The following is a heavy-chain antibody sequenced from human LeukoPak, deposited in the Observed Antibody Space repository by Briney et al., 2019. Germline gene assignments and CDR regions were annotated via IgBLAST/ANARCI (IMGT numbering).Heavy chain of an antibody. CDR1: GYTFTSYY. J-gene: IGHJ4*02. Sequence: GASVKVSCTASGYTFTSYYMHWVRQAPGQGLEWMGIINPSGGSTSYAQKFQGRVTMTRDTSTSTVYMELSSLRSEDTAVYYCATYGVRGVILNYFDYWGQGTLVTVS. D-gene: IGHD3-10*01. CDR2: INPSGGST. V-gene: IGHV1-46*01. CDR3: ATYGVRGVILNYFDY.